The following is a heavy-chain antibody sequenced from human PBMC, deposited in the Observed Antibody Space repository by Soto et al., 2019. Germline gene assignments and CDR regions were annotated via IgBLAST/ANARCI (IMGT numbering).Heavy chain of an antibody. D-gene: IGHD6-19*01. Sequence: QITLKESGPTLVRPTQTLTLTCTFSGFSLSTSGLGVGWIRQPPGKALEWLALIYWNDDKRYSPSLKARLTITKDTSKNHVVLTMTNMDPVDPATYYCAHRPSGWYLFDYWGQGTLVTVSA. V-gene: IGHV2-5*01. CDR3: AHRPSGWYLFDY. CDR2: IYWNDDK. J-gene: IGHJ4*02. CDR1: GFSLSTSGLG.